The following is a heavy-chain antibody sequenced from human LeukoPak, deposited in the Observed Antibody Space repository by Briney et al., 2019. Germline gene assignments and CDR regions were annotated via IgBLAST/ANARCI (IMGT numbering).Heavy chain of an antibody. CDR2: INPNSGGT. J-gene: IGHJ6*03. Sequence: GASVKVSCKASGYTFTGYYMHWVRQAPGQGLEWMGWINPNSGGTNYAQKFQGRVTMTRDTSISTAYMELSRLRSDDTAVYYCARDSYYDSSGYYSYYYYYYMDVWGKGTTVTVSS. D-gene: IGHD3-22*01. CDR1: GYTFTGYY. V-gene: IGHV1-2*02. CDR3: ARDSYYDSSGYYSYYYYYYMDV.